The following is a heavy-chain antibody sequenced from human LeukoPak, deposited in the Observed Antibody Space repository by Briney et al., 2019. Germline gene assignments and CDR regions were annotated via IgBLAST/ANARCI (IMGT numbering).Heavy chain of an antibody. V-gene: IGHV1-18*01. D-gene: IGHD3-22*01. CDR1: GYTFTSYG. CDR2: ISAYNGNT. Sequence: GASVKVSCKASGYTFTSYGISWVRQAPGQGLEWMGWISAYNGNTNYAQKLQGRVTMTTDPSTSTAYMELRSLRSDDTAVYYCARGYDSSGYYEGFDYWGQGTLVTVSS. J-gene: IGHJ4*02. CDR3: ARGYDSSGYYEGFDY.